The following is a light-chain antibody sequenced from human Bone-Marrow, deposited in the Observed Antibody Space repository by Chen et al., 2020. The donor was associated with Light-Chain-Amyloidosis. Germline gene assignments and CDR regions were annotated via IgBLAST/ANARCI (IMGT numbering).Light chain of an antibody. Sequence: QAALTHPASVSGSPGQSTPFSCTGTSSDVGGDKHVSWYQQHPDKAPKLMIYKVTNRPSWVPDRFAGSKSDNPASLTISGIQTEDEADYFCSSYTITNTLVFGSGARVTVL. CDR2: KVT. J-gene: IGLJ1*01. CDR1: SSDVGGDKH. V-gene: IGLV2-14*01. CDR3: SSYTITNTLV.